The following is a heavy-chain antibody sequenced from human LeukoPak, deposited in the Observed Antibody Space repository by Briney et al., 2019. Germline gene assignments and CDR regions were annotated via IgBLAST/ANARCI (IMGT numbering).Heavy chain of an antibody. CDR3: AKGPDYGNFGYYYYYMDV. CDR2: ISANGGTT. V-gene: IGHV3-43*02. J-gene: IGHJ6*03. D-gene: IGHD4-11*01. CDR1: GLTFDENA. Sequence: PARCLRIACAAAGLTFDENAPHWVRQGPGKGMECVSLISANGGTTYYADSVKGRFTISRDTSKNSLYLQMNSLRTEDTALYSCAKGPDYGNFGYYYYYMDVWGKGTTVTVSS.